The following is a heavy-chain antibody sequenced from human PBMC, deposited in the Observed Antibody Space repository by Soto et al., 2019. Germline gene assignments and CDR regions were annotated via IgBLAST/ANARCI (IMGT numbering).Heavy chain of an antibody. Sequence: QVQLVQSGAEVKKPRSSVKVSCKSSGDTFSSYAIIWVRQAPGQGLEWMGGIVPIFGTARYAQKFQDRVTITADEAANTDYLVLRSRKSQDTAVYYCASDRKNRDGCNSRLFAWGQGTLVAVSS. J-gene: IGHJ5*02. D-gene: IGHD6-19*01. V-gene: IGHV1-69*01. CDR3: ASDRKNRDGCNSRLFA. CDR2: IVPIFGTA. CDR1: GDTFSSYA.